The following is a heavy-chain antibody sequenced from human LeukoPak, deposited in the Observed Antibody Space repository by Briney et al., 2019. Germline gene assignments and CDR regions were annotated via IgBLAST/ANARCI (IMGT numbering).Heavy chain of an antibody. CDR1: GFTFSDYY. Sequence: GGSLRLSCAASGFTFSDYYMSWIRQAPGRGVKGVSYISSRGSTISYAASVKGRFTSSRDNAKNSLYLQMNSLRAEDTAVYYCARGHGSSSWYDYWGQGTLVTVSS. D-gene: IGHD6-13*01. V-gene: IGHV3-11*01. CDR2: ISSRGSTI. J-gene: IGHJ4*02. CDR3: ARGHGSSSWYDY.